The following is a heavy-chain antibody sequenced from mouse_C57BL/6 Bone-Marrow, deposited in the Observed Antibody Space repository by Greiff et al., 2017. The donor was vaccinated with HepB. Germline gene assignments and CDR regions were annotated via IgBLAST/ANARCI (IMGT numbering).Heavy chain of an antibody. V-gene: IGHV1-64*01. CDR3: ASSLLRGYAMDY. J-gene: IGHJ4*01. CDR2: IHPNSGST. Sequence: QVQLQQPGAELVKPGASVKLSCKASGYTFTSYWMHWVKQRPGQGLEWIGMIHPNSGSTNYNEKFKSKATLTVDKSSSTAYMQLSSLTSEDSAVYYCASSLLRGYAMDYWGQGTSVTVSS. D-gene: IGHD1-1*01. CDR1: GYTFTSYW.